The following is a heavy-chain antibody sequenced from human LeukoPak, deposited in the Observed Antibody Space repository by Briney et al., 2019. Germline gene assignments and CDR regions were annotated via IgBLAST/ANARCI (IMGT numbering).Heavy chain of an antibody. CDR2: IYTSGST. V-gene: IGHV4-4*07. CDR3: ASDYGD. Sequence: PSETLSLTCLVSGGSISSFYWSWIRQPAGKGLEWIGRIYTSGSTNYNPSLKSRVTISVDKSKNQFSLKLSSVTAADTAVYYCASDYGDWGQGTLVTVSS. J-gene: IGHJ4*02. D-gene: IGHD4-17*01. CDR1: GGSISSFY.